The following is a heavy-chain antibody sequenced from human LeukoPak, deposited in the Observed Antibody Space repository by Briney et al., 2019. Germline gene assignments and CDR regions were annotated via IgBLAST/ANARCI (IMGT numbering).Heavy chain of an antibody. CDR1: GYTFTTHD. Sequence: ASVKVSCKASGYTFTTHDINWVRQATGQGLEWLGWMSSNSGDTGYAQKFQGRVTMTSDSSISTAYMELSSLRSEYTAIYYCVRTPPNWGFDYWGQGTLVTVSS. D-gene: IGHD7-27*01. J-gene: IGHJ4*02. CDR3: VRTPPNWGFDY. CDR2: MSSNSGDT. V-gene: IGHV1-8*01.